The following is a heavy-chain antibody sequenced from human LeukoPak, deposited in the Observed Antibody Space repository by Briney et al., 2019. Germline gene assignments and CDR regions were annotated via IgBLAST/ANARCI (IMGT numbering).Heavy chain of an antibody. J-gene: IGHJ4*02. V-gene: IGHV4-39*07. Sequence: SETLSLTCTVSGGSISSSSYYWGWIRQPPGKGLEWIGSIYYSGSTYYNPSLKSRFTISVDTSKNQFSLKLSSVTAADTAVYYCARGPVVTPPGLFDYWGQGTLVTVSS. D-gene: IGHD4-23*01. CDR3: ARGPVVTPPGLFDY. CDR1: GGSISSSSYY. CDR2: IYYSGST.